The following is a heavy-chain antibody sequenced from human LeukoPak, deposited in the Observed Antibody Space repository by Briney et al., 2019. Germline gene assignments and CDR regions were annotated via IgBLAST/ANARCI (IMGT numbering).Heavy chain of an antibody. V-gene: IGHV3-7*01. CDR1: GFSFNSYW. CDR2: IKHDGSEA. D-gene: IGHD3-22*01. J-gene: IGHJ3*02. CDR3: ARDRGRGSGYLWRDPFDI. Sequence: GGSLRLSCAASGFSFNSYWMSWVRQAPGKGLEWVANIKHDGSEAYYVDSVKGRFTFSRDNAKNSLYLQMNSLRAEDTAVYYCARDRGRGSGYLWRDPFDIWGQGTMVTVSS.